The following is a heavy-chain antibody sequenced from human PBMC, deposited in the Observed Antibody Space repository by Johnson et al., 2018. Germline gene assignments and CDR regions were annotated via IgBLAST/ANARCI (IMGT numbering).Heavy chain of an antibody. Sequence: VQLLESGGGLVQPGGSLRLSCAASGFTFSSYALSWVRQAPGKGLEWVSAISGSGGSTYYADSVKGRFTIARDNSKNTLYLQMNSLRAEDTAVYYCAKGLEDYYYYGMDVWGQGTTVTVSS. D-gene: IGHD3-3*01. CDR3: AKGLEDYYYYGMDV. CDR2: ISGSGGST. V-gene: IGHV3-23*01. J-gene: IGHJ6*02. CDR1: GFTFSSYA.